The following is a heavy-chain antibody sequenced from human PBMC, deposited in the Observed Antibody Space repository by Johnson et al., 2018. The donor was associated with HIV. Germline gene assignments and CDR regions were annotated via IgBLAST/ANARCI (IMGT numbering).Heavy chain of an antibody. D-gene: IGHD2-21*01. CDR3: ARGGGCGGDCYSGFDAFDI. V-gene: IGHV3-30*02. CDR2: IRYDGSNK. CDR1: GFTFSSYG. Sequence: VQLVESGGGVVQPGGSLRLSCAASGFTFSSYGMHWVRQAPGKGLEWVAFIRYDGSNKYYADSVKGRFTISRDNSKNTLYLQINSLSTEDTAVYYCARGGGCGGDCYSGFDAFDIWGQGTLVTVFS. J-gene: IGHJ3*02.